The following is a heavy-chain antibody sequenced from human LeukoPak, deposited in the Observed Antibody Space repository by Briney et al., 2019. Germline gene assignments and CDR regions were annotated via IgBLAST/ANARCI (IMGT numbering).Heavy chain of an antibody. CDR2: ISSSGSTI. V-gene: IGHV3-48*03. CDR3: AELGITMIGGV. D-gene: IGHD3-10*02. J-gene: IGHJ6*04. CDR1: GFTFSSYE. Sequence: GGSLRLSCAASGFTFSSYEMSWVRQAPGKGLEWVSYISSSGSTIYYADSVKGRFTISRDNAKNSLYLQMNSLRAEDTAVYYCAELGITMIGGVWGKGTTVTVSS.